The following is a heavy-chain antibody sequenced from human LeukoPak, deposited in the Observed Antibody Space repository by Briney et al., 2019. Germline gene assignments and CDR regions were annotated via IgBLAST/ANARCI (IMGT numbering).Heavy chain of an antibody. V-gene: IGHV4-34*01. J-gene: IGHJ6*03. CDR1: GGSFSGYY. Sequence: SETLSLTCAVYGGSFSGYYWSWIRQPPGKGLEWIGEINHSGSTNYNPSLKSRVTISVDTSKNQFSLKLSSVTAADTAVYYCARGPETYYDFWSGYYSDYYYYMDVWGKGTTVTVSS. D-gene: IGHD3-3*01. CDR3: ARGPETYYDFWSGYYSDYYYYMDV. CDR2: INHSGST.